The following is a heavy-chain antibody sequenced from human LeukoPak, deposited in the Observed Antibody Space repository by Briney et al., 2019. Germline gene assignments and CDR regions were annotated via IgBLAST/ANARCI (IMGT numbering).Heavy chain of an antibody. V-gene: IGHV1-2*02. CDR2: INPNSGGT. CDR1: GYTFTGYY. Sequence: ASVKVSCKASGYTFTGYYMHWVRQAPGQGLEWMGWINPNSGGTNYAQKFQGRVTMTRDTSISTAYMELSRLRSDDTAVYYCARGRGRYCSSTSCYPCFWGQGTLVTVSS. D-gene: IGHD2-2*01. CDR3: ARGRGRYCSSTSCYPCF. J-gene: IGHJ4*02.